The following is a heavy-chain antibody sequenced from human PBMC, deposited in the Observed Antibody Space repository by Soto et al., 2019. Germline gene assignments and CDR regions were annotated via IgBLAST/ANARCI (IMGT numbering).Heavy chain of an antibody. D-gene: IGHD3-10*01. V-gene: IGHV4-59*08. J-gene: IGHJ4*02. CDR1: GGSISSYY. CDR2: IYYSGST. Sequence: SETLSLTCTVSGGSISSYYWSWIRQPPGKGLEWIGYIYYSGSTNYNPSLKSRVTISVDTSKNQFSLKLSSVTAADTAVYYCARRRDYYYGSGSYYPLFDYWGQGTLVTVSS. CDR3: ARRRDYYYGSGSYYPLFDY.